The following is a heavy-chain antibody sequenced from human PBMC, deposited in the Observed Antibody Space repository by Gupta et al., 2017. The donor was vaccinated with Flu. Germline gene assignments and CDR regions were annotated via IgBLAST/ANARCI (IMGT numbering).Heavy chain of an antibody. CDR3: ARDINTYAGGEGVDY. Sequence: QAPGKGLEWVSTITGSSDYIVYADSVKGRFTISRDNSKKTLYLQMNSLGAEDTGVYYCARDINTYAGGEGVDYWGQGTLVTVSS. V-gene: IGHV3-21*04. CDR2: ITGSSDYI. J-gene: IGHJ4*02. D-gene: IGHD3-10*02.